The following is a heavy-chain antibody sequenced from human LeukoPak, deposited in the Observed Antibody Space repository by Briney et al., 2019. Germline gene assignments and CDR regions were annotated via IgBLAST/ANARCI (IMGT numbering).Heavy chain of an antibody. D-gene: IGHD5-12*01. CDR2: IYYSGST. V-gene: IGHV4-59*01. CDR1: GGSISSYY. J-gene: IGHJ4*02. Sequence: SETLSLTCTVSGGSISSYYWSWIRQPPGKGLEWIGYIYYSGSTNYNPSLKSRVTISVDTSKNQFSLKLSSVTAADTAVYYCARVAEYSGYDYYFDYRGQGTLVTVSS. CDR3: ARVAEYSGYDYYFDY.